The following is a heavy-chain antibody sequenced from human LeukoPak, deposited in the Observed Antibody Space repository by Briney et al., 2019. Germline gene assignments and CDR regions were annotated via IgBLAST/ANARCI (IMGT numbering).Heavy chain of an antibody. J-gene: IGHJ4*02. CDR2: IKQDGSDK. CDR3: ARVRCSSNSCFPDY. CDR1: GFTFSTYW. D-gene: IGHD2-2*01. Sequence: PGGSLRLSCAASGFTFSTYWMSWVRQAPGKGLEWVANIKQDGSDKYYVDSVKGRFTISRDNAKHSLFLQMNSLRAEDTAVYYCARVRCSSNSCFPDYWGQGTLVTVSS. V-gene: IGHV3-7*01.